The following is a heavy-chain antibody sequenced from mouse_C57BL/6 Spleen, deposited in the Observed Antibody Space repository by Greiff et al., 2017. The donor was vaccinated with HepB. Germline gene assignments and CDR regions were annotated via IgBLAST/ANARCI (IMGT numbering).Heavy chain of an antibody. CDR3: ASNWDYWYFDV. CDR1: GYAFSSSW. Sequence: VQRVESGPELVKPGASVKISCKASGYAFSSSWMNWVKQRPGKGLEWIGRIYPGDGDTNYNGKFKGKATLTADKSSSTAYMQLSSLTSEDSAVYFCASNWDYWYFDVWGTGTTVTVSS. CDR2: IYPGDGDT. V-gene: IGHV1-82*01. D-gene: IGHD4-1*01. J-gene: IGHJ1*03.